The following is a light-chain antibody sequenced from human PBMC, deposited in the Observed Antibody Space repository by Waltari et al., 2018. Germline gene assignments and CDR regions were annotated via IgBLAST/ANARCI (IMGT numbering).Light chain of an antibody. CDR3: CSYAGTTTWV. Sequence: QSALTQPASVSGSPGQSITISCTGTSRDVGRYNLVPWCQHHPGRAPKVMIYEVNKRPSGVSHRFYASKSGNTASLTISGLQAEDEADYYCCSYAGTTTWVFGGGTKLTVL. V-gene: IGLV2-23*02. CDR1: SRDVGRYNL. CDR2: EVN. J-gene: IGLJ3*02.